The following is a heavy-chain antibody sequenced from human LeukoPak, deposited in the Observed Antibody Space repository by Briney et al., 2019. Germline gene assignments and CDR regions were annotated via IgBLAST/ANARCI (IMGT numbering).Heavy chain of an antibody. V-gene: IGHV3-48*02. CDR1: GFTFSSYS. CDR2: ISSSSGTI. Sequence: PGGSLRLSCPASGFTFSSYSMNWVRQAPGKGLEWVSYISSSSGTIYSADSVMGRFTISRDNAKNSLYLLMNSLRDEDTALYYCARDRDGSMTLDYWGQGTLVTVSS. D-gene: IGHD2/OR15-2a*01. J-gene: IGHJ4*02. CDR3: ARDRDGSMTLDY.